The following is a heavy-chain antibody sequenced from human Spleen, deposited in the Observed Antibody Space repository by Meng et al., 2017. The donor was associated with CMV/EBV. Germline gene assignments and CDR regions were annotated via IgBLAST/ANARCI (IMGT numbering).Heavy chain of an antibody. CDR3: ARDRVTTPRAFDL. J-gene: IGHJ3*01. D-gene: IGHD4-17*01. Sequence: GSLRLSCSVSGGPISSYFWSWLRQPPGKALEWIGYIYYTGTTSSNPSLKSRVTISLDTSTKQSSLKLSSVTAADTAVYYCARDRVTTPRAFDLWGQGTKVTVSS. V-gene: IGHV4-59*01. CDR2: IYYTGTT. CDR1: GGPISSYF.